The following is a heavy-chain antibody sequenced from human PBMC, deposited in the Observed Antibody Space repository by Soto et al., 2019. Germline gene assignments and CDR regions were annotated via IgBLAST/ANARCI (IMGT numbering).Heavy chain of an antibody. J-gene: IGHJ5*02. Sequence: EVQLLESGGGLVQPGGSLRLSCAASGFTFSSYAMSWVRQAPGKGLEWVSAISGSGGSTYYADSVKGRFTISRDNSKNPLYLQMNSLRAEDTAVYYCAKEAVVVPPVGVTLGVCGWFAPWGQGTLVTVSS. CDR1: GFTFSSYA. CDR2: ISGSGGST. V-gene: IGHV3-23*01. CDR3: AKEAVVVPPVGVTLGVCGWFAP. D-gene: IGHD2-15*01.